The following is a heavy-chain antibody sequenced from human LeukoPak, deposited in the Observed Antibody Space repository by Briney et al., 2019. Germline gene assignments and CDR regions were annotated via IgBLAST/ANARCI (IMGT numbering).Heavy chain of an antibody. CDR3: AKYTDDYSDY. V-gene: IGHV3-23*01. Sequence: GGSLRLSCAASGFTFSTYAMSWVRQAPGKGLEWVSVISGSGGSTYYADSVKGRFTISRDNSKNTLYLQMNSLRAEDTAVYYCAKYTDDYSDYWGQGTLVTVSS. J-gene: IGHJ4*02. CDR1: GFTFSTYA. D-gene: IGHD5-24*01. CDR2: ISGSGGST.